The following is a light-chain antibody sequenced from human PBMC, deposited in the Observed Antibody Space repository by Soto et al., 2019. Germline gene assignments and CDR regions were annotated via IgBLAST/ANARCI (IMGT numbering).Light chain of an antibody. CDR1: QAINKN. CDR3: QQIFRTPYT. V-gene: IGKV1-39*01. CDR2: STS. Sequence: DIQMTQSPPSLSASVGERVTISCRASQAINKNLNWYQLKEGQAPKLLIYSTSEFQPGVPSRFSGSISETEFSLTITGLQPDDSATYFCQQIFRTPYTFGQGT. J-gene: IGKJ2*01.